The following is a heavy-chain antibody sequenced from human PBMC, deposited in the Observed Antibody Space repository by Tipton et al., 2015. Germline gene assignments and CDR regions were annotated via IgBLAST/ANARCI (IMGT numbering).Heavy chain of an antibody. CDR3: ARIRGRYVMDY. CDR2: ISHSGET. V-gene: IGHV4-34*10. J-gene: IGHJ4*02. D-gene: IGHD3-16*01. CDR1: GGSFSGYY. Sequence: GLVKPSETLSLSCGVHGGSFSGYYWNWIRRPPGKGLEWIGEISHSGETRYNPSLKSRLTISVDTSKNQFFLNLSSVTAADTAVYYCARIRGRYVMDYWGQGTLVTVSS.